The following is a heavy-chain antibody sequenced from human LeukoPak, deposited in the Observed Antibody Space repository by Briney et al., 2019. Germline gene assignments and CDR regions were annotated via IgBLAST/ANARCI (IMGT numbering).Heavy chain of an antibody. D-gene: IGHD2-8*01. V-gene: IGHV3-48*03. CDR2: ITSSGSTI. J-gene: IGHJ4*02. Sequence: PGGSLRLSCAASGFTFSSYEMNWVRQAPGKGLEWVSYITSSGSTIYYADSVKGRFTISRDNAKNSLYLQMNSLRAEDAAVYYCAKDRGVTSIDYWGLGTLVTVSS. CDR1: GFTFSSYE. CDR3: AKDRGVTSIDY.